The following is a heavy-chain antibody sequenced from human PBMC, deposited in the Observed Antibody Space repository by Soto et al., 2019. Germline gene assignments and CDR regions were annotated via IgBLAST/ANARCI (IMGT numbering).Heavy chain of an antibody. J-gene: IGHJ4*02. V-gene: IGHV5-51*01. CDR2: IYPSDSDT. CDR1: GYRFTSYW. CDR3: ARLYGSGTFVDY. Sequence: PGESLTISCRGSGYRFTSYWIGWVRQMPGKGLEWMGIIYPSDSDTRYSPSFQGQVTISADKSISTAYLQWSSLKASDTAIYYCARLYGSGTFVDYWGQGTLVTVSS. D-gene: IGHD3-10*01.